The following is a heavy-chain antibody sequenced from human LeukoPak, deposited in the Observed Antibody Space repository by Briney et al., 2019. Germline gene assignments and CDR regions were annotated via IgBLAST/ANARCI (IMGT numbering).Heavy chain of an antibody. D-gene: IGHD3-22*01. J-gene: IGHJ5*02. V-gene: IGHV3-43*01. CDR2: ISWDGGST. CDR3: ARDVDYDSSGYYLNWFDP. CDR1: GFTFDDYT. Sequence: GGSLRLSCAASGFTFDDYTMHWVRQAPGKGLEWVSLISWDGGSTYYADSVKGRFTISRDNSKNSLYLQMNSLRAEDTAVYYCARDVDYDSSGYYLNWFDPWGQGTLVTVSS.